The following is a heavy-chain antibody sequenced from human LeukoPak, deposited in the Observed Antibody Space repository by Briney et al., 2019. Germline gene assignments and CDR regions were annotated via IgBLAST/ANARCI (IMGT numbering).Heavy chain of an antibody. J-gene: IGHJ5*02. CDR1: GFTFSSYV. CDR3: TRQAAGTGWFDP. V-gene: IGHV3-73*01. CDR2: IRGRSDSYAT. D-gene: IGHD6-13*01. Sequence: GRSLRLSCAASGFTFSSYVMHWVRQPSGKGLEWVGRIRGRSDSYATTYVASVKGRFTISRDDSKNTAYLQMNSLKTEDTAVYYCTRQAAGTGWFDPWGQGTLVTVSS.